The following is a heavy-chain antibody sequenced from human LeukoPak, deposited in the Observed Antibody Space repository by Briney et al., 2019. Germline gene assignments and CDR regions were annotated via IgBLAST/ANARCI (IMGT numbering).Heavy chain of an antibody. V-gene: IGHV4-34*01. Sequence: PSETLSLTCAVYGGSFSGYYWSWIRQPPGKGLEWIGEINHSGSTNYNPSLKSRVTISVDTSKNQFSLKLSSVTAADTAVYYCARGPRLRFLESWGQGTLVTVSS. D-gene: IGHD3-3*01. J-gene: IGHJ4*02. CDR1: GGSFSGYY. CDR3: ARGPRLRFLES. CDR2: INHSGST.